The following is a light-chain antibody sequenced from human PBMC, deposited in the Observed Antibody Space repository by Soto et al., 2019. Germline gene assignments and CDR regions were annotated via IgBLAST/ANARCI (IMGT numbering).Light chain of an antibody. CDR3: CSYAGSYIFV. CDR2: DVS. CDR1: SSDVGGYNS. J-gene: IGLJ1*01. Sequence: QSALTQPRSVSGSPGQSVTVSCIGTSSDVGGYNSVSWYQEHPGKAPKLMISDVSKRPSGVPDRFSGSKSDNTASLTISGLQAEDEGDYYCCSYAGSYIFVFGTGTKVTVL. V-gene: IGLV2-11*01.